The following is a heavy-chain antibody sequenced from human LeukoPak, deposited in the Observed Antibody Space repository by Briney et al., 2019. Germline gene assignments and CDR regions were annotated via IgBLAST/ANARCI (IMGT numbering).Heavy chain of an antibody. V-gene: IGHV4-34*01. CDR2: INHIGTT. CDR1: GESFSDHY. Sequence: SETLSLTCAVYGESFSDHYWNCIRQPPGKGLEWIGEINHIGTTNYNGSLKSRVTISVVTSKILFSLKLNSMSAADTAVYYCARKASHFSYGLRAIDYWGQGNLVTVSS. J-gene: IGHJ4*02. D-gene: IGHD5-18*01. CDR3: ARKASHFSYGLRAIDY.